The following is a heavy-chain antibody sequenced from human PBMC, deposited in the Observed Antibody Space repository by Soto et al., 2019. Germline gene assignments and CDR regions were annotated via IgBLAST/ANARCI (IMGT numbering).Heavy chain of an antibody. CDR1: GFTFSSYA. CDR2: ISYDGSNK. V-gene: IGHV3-30-3*01. CDR3: ARGLAVAGTVFDY. J-gene: IGHJ4*02. D-gene: IGHD6-19*01. Sequence: QVQLVESGGGVVQPGRSLRLSCAASGFTFSSYAMHWVRQAPGKGLEWVAVISYDGSNKYYADSVKGRFTISRDNSKNRLYLQMNSLRAEDTDVYYCARGLAVAGTVFDYWGQGTLVTVSS.